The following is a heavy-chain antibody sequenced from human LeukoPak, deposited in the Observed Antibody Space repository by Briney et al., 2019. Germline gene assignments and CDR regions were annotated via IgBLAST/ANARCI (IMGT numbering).Heavy chain of an antibody. CDR3: ASGTTHGY. CDR1: GFAFSSYS. J-gene: IGHJ4*02. D-gene: IGHD1-7*01. Sequence: GGSLRLSCAASGFAFSSYSMNWVRQAPGKGLEWASSISSSSSYIYYADSVKGRFTISRDNAKNSLYLQMNSLRAEDTAVYYCASGTTHGYWGQGTLVTVSS. V-gene: IGHV3-21*01. CDR2: ISSSSSYI.